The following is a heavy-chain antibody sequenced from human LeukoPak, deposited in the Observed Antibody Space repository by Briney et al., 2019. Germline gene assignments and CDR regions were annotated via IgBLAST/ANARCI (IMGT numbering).Heavy chain of an antibody. D-gene: IGHD1-26*01. V-gene: IGHV1-18*01. J-gene: IGHJ4*02. CDR2: ISAYMGNT. Sequence: GASVKVSCKASGYTLTRFGITWVRQAPGQGLEWMGWISAYMGNTSYAHILQGRVTMTTDTSTNTAYMELRSLRSDDTAVYYCARDPSIVGTTQSRDYWGQGTLVTVSS. CDR1: GYTLTRFG. CDR3: ARDPSIVGTTQSRDY.